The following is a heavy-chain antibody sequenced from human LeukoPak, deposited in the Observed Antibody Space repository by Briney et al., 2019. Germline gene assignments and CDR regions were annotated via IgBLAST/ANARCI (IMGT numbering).Heavy chain of an antibody. V-gene: IGHV3-23*01. CDR1: GFTFNSYA. CDR3: AKDLWFGELSSCY. D-gene: IGHD3-10*01. CDR2: ISGSGGST. Sequence: GGSLRLSCAASGFTFNSYAMSWVRQAPGKGLEWVSAISGSGGSTYYADSVKGRFTISRDNSKNTLYLQMNSLRAEDTAVHYCAKDLWFGELSSCYWGQGTLVTVSS. J-gene: IGHJ4*02.